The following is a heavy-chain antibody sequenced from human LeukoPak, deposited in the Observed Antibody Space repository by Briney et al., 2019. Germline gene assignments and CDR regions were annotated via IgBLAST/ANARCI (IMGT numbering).Heavy chain of an antibody. CDR3: AKDRLPTGGGWVQAPFDY. J-gene: IGHJ4*02. CDR1: GFTFSSYG. D-gene: IGHD6-19*01. Sequence: GGSLRLSCAASGFTFSSYGMHWVRQAPGKGLEWVAVISYDGSNKYYADSVKGRFTISRDNSKNTLYLQMNSLRAEDTAVYYCAKDRLPTGGGWVQAPFDYWGQGTLVTVSS. V-gene: IGHV3-30*18. CDR2: ISYDGSNK.